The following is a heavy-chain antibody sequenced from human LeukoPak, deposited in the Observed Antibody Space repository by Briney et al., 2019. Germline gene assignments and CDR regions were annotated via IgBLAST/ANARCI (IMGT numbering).Heavy chain of an antibody. Sequence: GGSLRLSCEASGFTFSSYWMHWVRQAPGKGLVWVSRIYSDGSSTSFAVSVKGRFTVSRDNAKNTLYLQMNSLRAEDTAMYYCAGDDGTYPYYFNYWGQGTLVTVSS. CDR1: GFTFSSYW. V-gene: IGHV3-74*01. CDR2: IYSDGSST. D-gene: IGHD1-26*01. CDR3: AGDDGTYPYYFNY. J-gene: IGHJ4*02.